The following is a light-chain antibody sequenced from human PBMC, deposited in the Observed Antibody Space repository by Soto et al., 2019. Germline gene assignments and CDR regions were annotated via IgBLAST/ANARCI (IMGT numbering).Light chain of an antibody. CDR1: QSFSSTF. V-gene: IGKV3-20*01. Sequence: EILLTQSPDSLSLSPGDRATLSCRASQSFSSTFFAWYQQKPGQAPRLLIYGASSRATGIPDRFSGSGSGTDFTLTISSLQSEDFAVYYCQQYNNWPRTFGQGTKVEIK. J-gene: IGKJ1*01. CDR3: QQYNNWPRT. CDR2: GAS.